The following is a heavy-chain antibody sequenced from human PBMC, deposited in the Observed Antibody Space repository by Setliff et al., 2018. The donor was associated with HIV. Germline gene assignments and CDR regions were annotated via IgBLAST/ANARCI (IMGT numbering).Heavy chain of an antibody. Sequence: ASVKVSCKASGYSFTTHDINWVRQSPGQGLEWMGWMNPDSGNTFYAQKFKGRVTMTRDTSTNKAYMELSSLTSDDTAVYFCARGSMSMVMFILVSAFDIWGQGTLVTVS. V-gene: IGHV1-8*02. CDR1: GYSFTTHD. J-gene: IGHJ3*02. CDR3: ARGSMSMVMFILVSAFDI. D-gene: IGHD2-21*01. CDR2: MNPDSGNT.